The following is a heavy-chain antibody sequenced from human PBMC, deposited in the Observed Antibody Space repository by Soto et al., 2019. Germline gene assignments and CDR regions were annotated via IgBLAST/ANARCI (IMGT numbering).Heavy chain of an antibody. Sequence: EVQLVESGGGLVKPGGSLRLSCAASGFTFSSYSMNWVRQAPGKGLEWVSSISSSSSYIYYADSVKGRFTISRDNAKNSLYLQMNSLRAEDTAVYYCARDALDMTTVSIGYYYYYMDVWGKGTTFTVSS. J-gene: IGHJ6*03. CDR2: ISSSSSYI. CDR3: ARDALDMTTVSIGYYYYYMDV. CDR1: GFTFSSYS. D-gene: IGHD4-17*01. V-gene: IGHV3-21*01.